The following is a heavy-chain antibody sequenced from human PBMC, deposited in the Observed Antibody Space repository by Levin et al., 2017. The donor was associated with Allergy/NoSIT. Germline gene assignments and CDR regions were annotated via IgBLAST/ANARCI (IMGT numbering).Heavy chain of an antibody. V-gene: IGHV4-59*01. D-gene: IGHD6-19*01. CDR1: FFSLLLSS. Sequence: TSETLSLPFPFSFFSLLLSSFLFLLPPPLQGLAWIGYIYYSGSTNYNPSLKSRVTISVDTSKNQFSLKLSSVTAADTAVYYCAREPMGGWLDYWGQGTLVTVSS. J-gene: IGHJ4*02. CDR3: AREPMGGWLDY. CDR2: IYYSGST.